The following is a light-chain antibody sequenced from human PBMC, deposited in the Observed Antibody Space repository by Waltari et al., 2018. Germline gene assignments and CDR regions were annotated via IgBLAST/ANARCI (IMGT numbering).Light chain of an antibody. V-gene: IGLV2-14*03. CDR3: SSYTSSGTVI. Sequence: QSALTQPASVSGSPGQSITIPCTGTGSDVGSYVYVSWYQQHQGKGPKLMIFDVSNRASGVSNRFSGSKSGNTASLTISGLQAEDEADYYCSSYTSSGTVIFGGGTKLTVL. CDR2: DVS. CDR1: GSDVGSYVY. J-gene: IGLJ2*01.